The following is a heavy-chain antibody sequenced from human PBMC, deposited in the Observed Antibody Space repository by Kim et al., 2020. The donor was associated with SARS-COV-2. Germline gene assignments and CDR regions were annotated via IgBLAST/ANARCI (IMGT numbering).Heavy chain of an antibody. CDR3: ARDHATYSSGEEPYWYFDL. Sequence: GGSLRLSCAASGFTFSSYSMNWVRQAPGKGLEWVSSISSSSSYIYYADSVKGRFTISRDNAKNSLYLQKNSLRAEDTAVYYCARDHATYSSGEEPYWYFDLWGRGTLVTVSS. D-gene: IGHD6-19*01. V-gene: IGHV3-21*01. J-gene: IGHJ2*01. CDR1: GFTFSSYS. CDR2: ISSSSSYI.